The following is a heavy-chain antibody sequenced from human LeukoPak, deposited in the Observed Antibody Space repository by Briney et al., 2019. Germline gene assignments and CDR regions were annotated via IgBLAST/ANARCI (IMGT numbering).Heavy chain of an antibody. D-gene: IGHD5-12*01. CDR3: ARYYSGYDSLWFDP. CDR1: GGTFSSYA. Sequence: ASVKVSCKASGGTFSSYAISWVPQAPGQGLEWMGGIIPIFGTANYAQKFQGRVTITTDESTSTAYMELSSLRSEDTAVYYCARYYSGYDSLWFDPWGQGTLVTVPS. J-gene: IGHJ5*02. V-gene: IGHV1-69*05. CDR2: IIPIFGTA.